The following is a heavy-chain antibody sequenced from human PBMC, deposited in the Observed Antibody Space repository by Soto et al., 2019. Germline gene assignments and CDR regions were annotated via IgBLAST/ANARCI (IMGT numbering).Heavy chain of an antibody. CDR3: AQRTTTVTWWFDP. D-gene: IGHD4-17*01. V-gene: IGHV2-5*02. J-gene: IGHJ5*02. CDR1: GFSLTTSGAG. Sequence: QITLKESGPTLVKPTQTLTLTCTHSGFSLTTSGAGVGWIRQPPRKALEWLALIYWVDNKRYSPPLKSRLTIAKDTSKNQVGPTMTNMDPADTATYFCAQRTTTVTWWFDPWGQGTLVTVSS. CDR2: IYWVDNK.